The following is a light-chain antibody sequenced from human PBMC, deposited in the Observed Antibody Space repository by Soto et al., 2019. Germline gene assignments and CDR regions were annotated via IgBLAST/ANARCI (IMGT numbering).Light chain of an antibody. V-gene: IGKV3-20*01. CDR3: HQYGSSPYT. CDR1: QSVSSSY. CDR2: GAS. J-gene: IGKJ2*01. Sequence: EIVLTQSPGTLSLSPGDRATLSCRASQSVSSSYLAWYQQKPGQAPRLLIYGASSTATGIPDRFSGTGSETDFPLTISRLEPEDFAVYYCHQYGSSPYTFGQGTKLEIK.